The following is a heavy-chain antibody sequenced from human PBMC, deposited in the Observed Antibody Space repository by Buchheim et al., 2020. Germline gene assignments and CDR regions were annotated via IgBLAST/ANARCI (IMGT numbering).Heavy chain of an antibody. CDR2: ISYDGSNK. J-gene: IGHJ6*02. CDR1: GFTFSSYG. CDR3: AKDIDFWSGYPNYYYGMDV. Sequence: VQLVESGGGVVQPGRSLRLSCAASGFTFSSYGMHWVRQAPGKGLEWVAVISYDGSNKYYADSVKGRFTISRDNSKNPLFLQMNSLRAEDTAVYYCAKDIDFWSGYPNYYYGMDVWGQGTT. V-gene: IGHV3-30*18. D-gene: IGHD3-3*01.